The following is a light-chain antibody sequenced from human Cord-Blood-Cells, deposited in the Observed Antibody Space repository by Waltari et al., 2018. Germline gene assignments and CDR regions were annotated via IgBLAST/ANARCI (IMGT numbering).Light chain of an antibody. CDR2: DSS. CDR1: QSVSSS. Sequence: DIVLPHSPATLSLSPGERATLSCRAGQSVSSSLAWYQQKPGQAPRLLIYDSSNRPTGIPARFSGSGSGTDFTLTISSLEPEDFAVYYCQQRSNWPPYTFGQGTKLEIK. V-gene: IGKV3-11*01. CDR3: QQRSNWPPYT. J-gene: IGKJ2*01.